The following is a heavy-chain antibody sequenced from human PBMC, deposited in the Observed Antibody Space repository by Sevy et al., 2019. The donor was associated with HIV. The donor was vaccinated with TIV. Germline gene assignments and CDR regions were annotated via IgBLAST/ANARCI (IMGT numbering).Heavy chain of an antibody. J-gene: IGHJ4*02. Sequence: GGSLRLSCAASGFTFSSYCMHWVRQAPGKGLEWVAVISYDGSNKYYADSVKGRFTISRDNSKNTLYLQMNSLRAEDTAVYYCAKDYDILTGYQYYFDYWGQGTLVTVSS. CDR1: GFTFSSYC. D-gene: IGHD3-9*01. CDR3: AKDYDILTGYQYYFDY. V-gene: IGHV3-30*18. CDR2: ISYDGSNK.